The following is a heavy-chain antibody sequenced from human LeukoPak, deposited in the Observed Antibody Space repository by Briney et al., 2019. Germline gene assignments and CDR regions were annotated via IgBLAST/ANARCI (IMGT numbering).Heavy chain of an antibody. CDR1: GGSFSGYY. CDR3: ARGGHYYGSGSYYNAAYYYYMDV. V-gene: IGHV4-34*01. J-gene: IGHJ6*03. CDR2: INLSVST. Sequence: SETLSLTCAVYGGSFSGYYWSWIRAPPGRGREWVGEINLSVSTNYNPSLKSRVTISVDTSKNQFSLKLSSVTAADTAVYCCARGGHYYGSGSYYNAAYYYYMDVWGKGTTVTVSS. D-gene: IGHD3-10*01.